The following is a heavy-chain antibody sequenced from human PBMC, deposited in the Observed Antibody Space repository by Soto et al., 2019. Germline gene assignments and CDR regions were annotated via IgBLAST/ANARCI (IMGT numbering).Heavy chain of an antibody. V-gene: IGHV1-18*01. CDR3: ARVAITLIRGLKVDFYSMDV. J-gene: IGHJ6*02. CDR1: GYTFNNYG. CDR2: ISVYNGNK. D-gene: IGHD3-10*01. Sequence: QLVQSGGEVKEPGASVQVSCKASGYTFNNYGITWVRQAPGQGLEWLGWISVYNGNKNYAKKGHGRVSMTADTSTSTAHMELRSLQSDDTAVYFCARVAITLIRGLKVDFYSMDVWGQGTTVTVSS.